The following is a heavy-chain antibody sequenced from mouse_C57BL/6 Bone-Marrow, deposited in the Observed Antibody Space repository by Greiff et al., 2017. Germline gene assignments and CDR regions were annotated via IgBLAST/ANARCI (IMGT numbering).Heavy chain of an antibody. Sequence: EVQLVESGGDLVKPGGSLKLSCAASGFTFSSYGMPWVRQTPDKRLEWVATISSGGSDTYYPDSVKGRFTFSRDNAKNTLYLQMSILKSEDTAMYNCAKHRYYGSYYFDYWGQGTTLTVAS. CDR3: AKHRYYGSYYFDY. J-gene: IGHJ2*01. D-gene: IGHD1-1*01. V-gene: IGHV5-6*01. CDR1: GFTFSSYG. CDR2: ISSGGSDT.